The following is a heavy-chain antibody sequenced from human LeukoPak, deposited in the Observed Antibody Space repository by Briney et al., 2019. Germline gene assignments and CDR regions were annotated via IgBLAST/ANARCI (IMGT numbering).Heavy chain of an antibody. CDR2: IYHSGST. J-gene: IGHJ4*02. D-gene: IGHD3-10*01. V-gene: IGHV4-38-2*02. CDR1: GYSISSGYY. CDR3: AVGGSYYFDY. Sequence: PSETLSLTCTVSGYSISSGYYWGWLRQPPGKGLEWIGSIYHSGSTYYNPSLKSRVTISVDTSKNQFSLKLSSVTAADTAVYYCAVGGSYYFDYWGQGTLVTVSS.